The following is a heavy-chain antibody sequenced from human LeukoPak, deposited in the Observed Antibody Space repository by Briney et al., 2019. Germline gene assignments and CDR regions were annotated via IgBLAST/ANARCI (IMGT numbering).Heavy chain of an antibody. CDR2: IGTAGDT. V-gene: IGHV3-13*01. CDR3: ARGGGSGSYSTTGYYYYGMDV. Sequence: GGSLRLSCAASGFTFSSYDMHWVRQATGKGLEWVSAIGTAGDTYYPGSVKGRFTISRENAKNSLYLQMDSMRAGDTAVYYCARGGGSGSYSTTGYYYYGMDVWGQGTTVTVSS. D-gene: IGHD3-10*01. CDR1: GFTFSSYD. J-gene: IGHJ6*02.